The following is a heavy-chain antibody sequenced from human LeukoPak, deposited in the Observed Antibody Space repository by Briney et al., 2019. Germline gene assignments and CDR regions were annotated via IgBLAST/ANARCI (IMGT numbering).Heavy chain of an antibody. J-gene: IGHJ3*02. D-gene: IGHD3-10*01. Sequence: PVGSLRLSCAASVFAFSDYYMSWIRQPAGKELEWIGCIYYSGSTSYNPSLKSRVTLSVDTSNNQFSLRLTSVTAADTAVYYCARGTAWFGKLWARGTSDIWGQGTMVTVSS. CDR3: ARGTAWFGKLWARGTSDI. CDR1: VFAFSDYY. V-gene: IGHV4-59*01. CDR2: IYYSGST.